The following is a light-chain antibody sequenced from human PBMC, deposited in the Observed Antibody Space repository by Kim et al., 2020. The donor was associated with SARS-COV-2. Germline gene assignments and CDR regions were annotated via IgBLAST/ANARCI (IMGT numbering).Light chain of an antibody. CDR3: CSYAGSSTVV. Sequence: GQSCTTSCTATSSDVGSYNLFSWYQQHPGKAPKLMIYEGSKRPSGVSNRFSGSKSGNTASLTISGLQAEDEADYYCCSYAGSSTVVFGGGTQLTVL. CDR1: SSDVGSYNL. V-gene: IGLV2-23*01. CDR2: EGS. J-gene: IGLJ2*01.